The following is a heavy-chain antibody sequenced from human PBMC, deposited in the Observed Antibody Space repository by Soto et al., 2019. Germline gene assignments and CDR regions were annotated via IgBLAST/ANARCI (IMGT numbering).Heavy chain of an antibody. J-gene: IGHJ4*02. D-gene: IGHD2-15*01. Sequence: ASVKVYCKASGGSFISYAISLVRQAPGQGLEWMGGIIPIFGTANYAQKFQGRVTITADESTSTAYMELSSLRSEDTAVYYCARESRYCSGGSCYFLPGIDYWGQGTLVTVSS. CDR2: IIPIFGTA. CDR1: GGSFISYA. CDR3: ARESRYCSGGSCYFLPGIDY. V-gene: IGHV1-69*13.